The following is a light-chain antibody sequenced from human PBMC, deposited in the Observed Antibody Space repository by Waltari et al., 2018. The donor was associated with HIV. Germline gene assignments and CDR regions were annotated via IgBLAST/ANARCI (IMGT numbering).Light chain of an antibody. CDR2: AAS. CDR3: QQTFATPLT. CDR1: QYINMY. Sequence: DIQIIQSPSSLSASIGDRVTITCQTSQYINMYLNWYQQKSGQAPSLLISAASTLHTGVPSRFSASASVTTFFLVISSLQPDDIATYYCQQTFATPLTFGAGTKIEI. J-gene: IGKJ4*01. V-gene: IGKV1-39*01.